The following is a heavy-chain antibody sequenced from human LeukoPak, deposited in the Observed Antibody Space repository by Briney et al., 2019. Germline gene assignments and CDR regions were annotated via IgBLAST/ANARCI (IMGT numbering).Heavy chain of an antibody. D-gene: IGHD2-2*01. CDR3: ARDGRYCSSTSCYPYYGMDV. Sequence: SAKVSCKASGGTFSSYTISWVRQAPGQGLEWMGRIIPILGIANYAQKFQGRVTITADKSTSTAYMELSSLRSEDTAVYYCARDGRYCSSTSCYPYYGMDVWGQGTTVTVSS. CDR2: IIPILGIA. J-gene: IGHJ6*02. CDR1: GGTFSSYT. V-gene: IGHV1-69*04.